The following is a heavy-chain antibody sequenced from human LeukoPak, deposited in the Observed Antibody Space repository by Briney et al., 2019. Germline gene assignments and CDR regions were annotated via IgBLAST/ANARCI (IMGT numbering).Heavy chain of an antibody. CDR1: GFTFSSYW. Sequence: GGSLRLSCAASGFTFSSYWMHWVRQAPGKGLVWVSRINSDGSSTSYGDSVKGRFTISRDNAKNTLYLQMNSLRAEDTAVYYCARDLSAQIYYDSSGYPGNAFDIWGQGTMVTVSS. CDR3: ARDLSAQIYYDSSGYPGNAFDI. D-gene: IGHD3-22*01. CDR2: INSDGSST. V-gene: IGHV3-74*01. J-gene: IGHJ3*02.